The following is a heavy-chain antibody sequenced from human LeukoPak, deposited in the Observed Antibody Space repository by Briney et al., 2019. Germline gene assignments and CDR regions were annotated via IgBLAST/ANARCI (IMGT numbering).Heavy chain of an antibody. CDR2: ISAYNSNT. CDR1: GYTFVTYG. CDR3: ARSSLGTITAGPFDY. D-gene: IGHD5-12*01. J-gene: IGHJ4*02. V-gene: IGHV1-18*01. Sequence: EASVKVSCKASGYTFVTYGISWVRQAPGQGLEWIGWISAYNSNTKYAQKFQGRVTMTTDTSMTTAYMELRSLRYDDTALYYCARSSLGTITAGPFDYWGQGTLVTVSS.